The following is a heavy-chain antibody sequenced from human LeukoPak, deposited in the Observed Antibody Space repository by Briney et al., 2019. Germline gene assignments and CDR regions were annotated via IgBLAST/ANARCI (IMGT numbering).Heavy chain of an antibody. Sequence: GGSLRLSCAASGFTFSSYWMSWVRQAPGEGLEWVANIKQDGSEKYYVDSVKGRFTISRDNAKNSLYLQMNSLRAEDTAVYYCASSYYDSSGYSDYWGQGTLVTVSS. D-gene: IGHD3-22*01. CDR2: IKQDGSEK. CDR3: ASSYYDSSGYSDY. CDR1: GFTFSSYW. J-gene: IGHJ4*02. V-gene: IGHV3-7*01.